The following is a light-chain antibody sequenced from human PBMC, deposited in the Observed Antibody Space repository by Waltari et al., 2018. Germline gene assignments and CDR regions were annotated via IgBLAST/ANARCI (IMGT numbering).Light chain of an antibody. CDR3: QQYDDSSPWT. V-gene: IGKV3-15*01. Sequence: EIVMTQSPATLAVSPGVRVTLSCRASRNVRANLAWYQHKPRQTPRILISGASTRALGVPDRFSGAGSGTDFTLTISSLRSEDFAVYYCQQYDDSSPWTFGQGTKVEIK. CDR1: RNVRAN. J-gene: IGKJ1*01. CDR2: GAS.